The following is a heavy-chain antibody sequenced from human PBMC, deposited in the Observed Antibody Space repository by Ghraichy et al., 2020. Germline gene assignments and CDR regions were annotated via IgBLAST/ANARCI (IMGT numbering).Heavy chain of an antibody. Sequence: GALRLSCVASGFGVSGNYMNWVRQAPGKGLEWVSIIYSGDSTYYADSVKGRFTISRDISRNTLFLQMNSLRVEDTAVYFCATSNMAAPGSPYYYYYYLDVWGKGTTVTVSS. CDR1: GFGVSGNY. CDR2: IYSGDST. V-gene: IGHV3-53*01. D-gene: IGHD6-13*01. CDR3: ATSNMAAPGSPYYYYYYLDV. J-gene: IGHJ6*03.